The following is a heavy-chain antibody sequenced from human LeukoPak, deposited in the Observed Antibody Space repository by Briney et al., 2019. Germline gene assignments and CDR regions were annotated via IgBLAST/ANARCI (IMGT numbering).Heavy chain of an antibody. CDR1: GFTFSSFW. D-gene: IGHD3-10*01. CDR3: ARDSATGNFDS. V-gene: IGHV3-74*01. CDR2: ISSDGSST. Sequence: PGGSLRLSCAAPGFTFSSFWMHWVRQAPEKGLMWVSRISSDGSSTTYADSVRGRFSISRDNAKNTLYLQMNSLRAEDTAMYYCARDSATGNFDSWGQGTLVTVSS. J-gene: IGHJ4*02.